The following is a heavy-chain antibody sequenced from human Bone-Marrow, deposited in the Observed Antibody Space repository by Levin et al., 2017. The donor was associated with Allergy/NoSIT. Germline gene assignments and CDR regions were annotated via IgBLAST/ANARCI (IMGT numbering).Heavy chain of an antibody. D-gene: IGHD3-22*01. J-gene: IGHJ4*02. CDR3: ARGSNEYDKNIDF. CDR1: GDSITSAGFS. Sequence: SETLSLTCSVSGDSITSAGFSWSWIRQSPGKGLEWIGYIYHSGATYSNPSLNSRVTISRDRSKNQFYLRLNSMTAADTAVYYCARGSNEYDKNIDFWGQGTLVTVST. CDR2: IYHSGAT. V-gene: IGHV4-30-2*06.